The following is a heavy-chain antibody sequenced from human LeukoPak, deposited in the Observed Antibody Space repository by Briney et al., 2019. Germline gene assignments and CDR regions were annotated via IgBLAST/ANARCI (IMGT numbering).Heavy chain of an antibody. D-gene: IGHD3-9*01. V-gene: IGHV3-30*03. CDR2: ISYDGSNK. CDR1: GFTFSSYG. Sequence: GGSLRLSCAASGFTFSSYGMHWVRQAPGKGLEWVAVISYDGSNKYYADSVKGRFTISRDNSKNTLYLQMNSLRAEDTAVYYCARSAIFTPFDYWGRGTLVTVSS. CDR3: ARSAIFTPFDY. J-gene: IGHJ4*02.